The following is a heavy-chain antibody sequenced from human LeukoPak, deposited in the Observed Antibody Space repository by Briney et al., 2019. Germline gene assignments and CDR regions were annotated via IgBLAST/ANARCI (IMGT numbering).Heavy chain of an antibody. CDR1: GFTFSSFS. D-gene: IGHD3-16*01. CDR2: ISTGGAAT. CDR3: ARGSRAGYLSPNRPDPTDYFDY. Sequence: PGGSLRLSCAASGFTFSSFSMNWVRQAPGKGLEWVLTISTGGAATYYADSVKGRFTISRDNSENTLYLQMNSLRAEDTAVYYCARGSRAGYLSPNRPDPTDYFDYWGQGTLVTVSS. J-gene: IGHJ4*02. V-gene: IGHV3-23*01.